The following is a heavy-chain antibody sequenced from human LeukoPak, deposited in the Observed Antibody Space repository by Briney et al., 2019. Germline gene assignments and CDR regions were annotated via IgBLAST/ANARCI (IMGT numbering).Heavy chain of an antibody. Sequence: SETLSLTCAVYGGSFSGYYWSWIRQPPGKGLEWIGEINHSGSTNYNPSLKSRVTISVDMSKNQFSLKLSSVTAADTAVYYCARRIMITFGGVIVPQGGYFDYWGQGTLVTVSS. D-gene: IGHD3-16*02. CDR2: INHSGST. CDR1: GGSFSGYY. V-gene: IGHV4-34*01. J-gene: IGHJ4*02. CDR3: ARRIMITFGGVIVPQGGYFDY.